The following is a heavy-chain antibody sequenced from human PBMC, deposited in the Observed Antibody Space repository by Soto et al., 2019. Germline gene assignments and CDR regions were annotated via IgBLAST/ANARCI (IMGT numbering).Heavy chain of an antibody. J-gene: IGHJ6*03. Sequence: GGSLRLSCAASGFTFSSYWMSWVRQAPGKGLEWVANIKQDGSEKYYVDSVKGRFTISRDNAKNSLYLQMNSLRAEDTAVYYCARALTTYYYYYMGVWGKGTTVTVSS. V-gene: IGHV3-7*01. CDR2: IKQDGSEK. CDR1: GFTFSSYW. CDR3: ARALTTYYYYYMGV.